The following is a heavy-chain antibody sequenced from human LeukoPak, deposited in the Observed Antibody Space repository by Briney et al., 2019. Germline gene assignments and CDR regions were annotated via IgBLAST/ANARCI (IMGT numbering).Heavy chain of an antibody. Sequence: TGGSLRLSCAASGFTFSSYAMSWVRQAPGKGLEWVSAISGSGGSTYYADSVKGRFTISRDNSRNTLYLQMDSLRAEDTAVYYCVLFALTFFDYWGQGTLVTVSS. CDR3: VLFALTFFDY. D-gene: IGHD3-10*01. CDR1: GFTFSSYA. J-gene: IGHJ4*02. CDR2: ISGSGGST. V-gene: IGHV3-23*01.